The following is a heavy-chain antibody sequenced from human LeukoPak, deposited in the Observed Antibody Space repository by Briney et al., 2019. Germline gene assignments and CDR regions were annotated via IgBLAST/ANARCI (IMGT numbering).Heavy chain of an antibody. J-gene: IGHJ5*02. V-gene: IGHV3-23*01. CDR2: ISGSGGST. CDR3: ASDKGKGYCSSTSCFSGEFDP. D-gene: IGHD2-2*01. Sequence: GGSLRLSCAASGFTFSSYGMHWVRQAPGKGLEWVSAISGSGGSTYYADSVKGRFTISRDNSKNTLYLQMNSLRAEDTAVYYCASDKGKGYCSSTSCFSGEFDPWGQGTLVTVSS. CDR1: GFTFSSYG.